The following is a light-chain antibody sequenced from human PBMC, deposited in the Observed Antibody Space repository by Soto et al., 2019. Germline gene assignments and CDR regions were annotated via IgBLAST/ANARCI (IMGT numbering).Light chain of an antibody. CDR1: SSDVGGYNY. J-gene: IGLJ2*01. V-gene: IGLV2-14*01. Sequence: QSVLTQPASVSGSPGQSITISWTGTSSDVGGYNYVSWYQQHPGKAPKLMIYDVSNRPSGVSNRFSGSKSGNTASLTISGLQAEDEADYYCSSYTSSSSVVFGGGTHLTVL. CDR2: DVS. CDR3: SSYTSSSSVV.